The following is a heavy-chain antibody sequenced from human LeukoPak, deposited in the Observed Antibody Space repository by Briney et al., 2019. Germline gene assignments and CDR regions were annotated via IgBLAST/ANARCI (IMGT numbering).Heavy chain of an antibody. Sequence: SETLSLTCSVSGGSISSYYWSWIRQPPGKGLEWIGYIYYSGSTNYNPSLKSRVTISVDTSKNQFSLKLSSVTAADTAVYYCASGSYDSSGRPFWGQGTLVTVSS. CDR1: GGSISSYY. CDR3: ASGSYDSSGRPF. V-gene: IGHV4-59*01. J-gene: IGHJ4*02. D-gene: IGHD3-22*01. CDR2: IYYSGST.